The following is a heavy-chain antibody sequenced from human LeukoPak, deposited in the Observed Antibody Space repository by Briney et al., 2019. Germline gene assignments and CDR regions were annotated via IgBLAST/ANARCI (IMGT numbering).Heavy chain of an antibody. D-gene: IGHD3-22*01. CDR1: GGSISSGGFY. J-gene: IGHJ4*02. CDR2: ISYSGGT. V-gene: IGHV4-31*03. CDR3: ARVGDSSGYYYIVEY. Sequence: SQTLSLTCTVSGGSISSGGFYWSWIRQHPGKGLEWIGHISYSGGTYYNPSLKSRVTISVDTSKNQLSLKLSSVTAADTAVHYCARVGDSSGYYYIVEYRGQGTLVTVSS.